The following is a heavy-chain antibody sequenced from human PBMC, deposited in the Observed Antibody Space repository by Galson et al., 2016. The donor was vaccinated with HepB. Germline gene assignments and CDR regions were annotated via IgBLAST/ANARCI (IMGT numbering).Heavy chain of an antibody. V-gene: IGHV4-34*01. D-gene: IGHD6-13*01. CDR3: AREYTSSWSATYYYGMAV. Sequence: TLSLTCAVSGASLSGYFWSWIRQPPGKGLEWIGEINLSGRVNYNPSLKGRATISVDTSSNQFSLKLSFVTAADTAMYYCAREYTSSWSATYYYGMAVWGQGTTVTVPS. J-gene: IGHJ6*02. CDR1: GASLSGYF. CDR2: INLSGRV.